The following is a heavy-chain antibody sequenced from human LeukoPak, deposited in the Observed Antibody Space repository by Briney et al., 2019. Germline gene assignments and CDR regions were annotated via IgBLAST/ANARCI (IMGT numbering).Heavy chain of an antibody. V-gene: IGHV4-34*01. D-gene: IGHD5-18*01. Sequence: SETLSLTCAVYGGSFSGYYWSWIRQPPGKGLEWIGEINHSGSTNYNPSLKSRDTMSVDTSKNQFSLKLSSVTAADTAVYYCARVEGSYENWGQGTLVTVSS. CDR1: GGSFSGYY. CDR3: ARVEGSYEN. J-gene: IGHJ4*02. CDR2: INHSGST.